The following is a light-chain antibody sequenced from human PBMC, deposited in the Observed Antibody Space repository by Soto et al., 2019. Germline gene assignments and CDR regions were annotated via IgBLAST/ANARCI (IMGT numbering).Light chain of an antibody. V-gene: IGKV3-20*01. CDR2: GAS. CDR3: HQYDSWT. CDR1: QSFFNY. Sequence: EIVLTQSPCTLSLSPGERATLSCRASQSFFNYLAWYQQKPGQAPRLLIYGASSRATGIPDRFSGSGSGTDFTLTISRLEPEDFAVYYCHQYDSWTFGQGTKVDIK. J-gene: IGKJ1*01.